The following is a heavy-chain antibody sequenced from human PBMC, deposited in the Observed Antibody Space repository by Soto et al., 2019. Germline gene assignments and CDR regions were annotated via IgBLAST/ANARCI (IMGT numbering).Heavy chain of an antibody. J-gene: IGHJ6*03. V-gene: IGHV3-23*01. Sequence: EVQVLESGGGLVQPGGSLRLSCAASGFTFSSYAMSWVRQAPGTGLEWVSSISATGGTTHYADSVTGRFTISRDNPRNTLYLQMNSLGAEDTAVYYCASQYYVLLGGSFHYMDGWGKGTTVTVSS. D-gene: IGHD3-3*01. CDR1: GFTFSSYA. CDR2: ISATGGTT. CDR3: ASQYYVLLGGSFHYMDG.